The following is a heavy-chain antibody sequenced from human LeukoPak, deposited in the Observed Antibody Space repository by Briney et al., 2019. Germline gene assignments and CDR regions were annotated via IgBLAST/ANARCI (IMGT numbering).Heavy chain of an antibody. CDR2: LSSGRSP. V-gene: IGHV3-23*05. J-gene: IGHJ4*02. CDR1: GFSISTYA. CDR3: ARQLGYCSAGTCYFDS. D-gene: IGHD2-15*01. Sequence: GGSLRLSCAASGFSISTYAMAWVRQAPGKGLEWVSSLSSGRSPSYADSLKGRLTMSSDYAKNSLYLRVDNLRAEDTAIYYCARQLGYCSAGTCYFDSWGQGTQVAVSS.